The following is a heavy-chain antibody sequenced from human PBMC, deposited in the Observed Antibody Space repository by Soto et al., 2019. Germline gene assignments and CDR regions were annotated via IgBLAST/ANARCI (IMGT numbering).Heavy chain of an antibody. J-gene: IGHJ4*02. Sequence: PGGSLRLSCVASGFTFSSYAMSWVRQAPGKGLEWVSAISGSGGSTYYADSVKGRFTISRDNSKNTLYLQMNSLRAEDTAVYYCAKDQDDVLNWVNDYWGQGTLVTVSS. V-gene: IGHV3-23*01. CDR3: AKDQDDVLNWVNDY. CDR2: ISGSGGST. D-gene: IGHD1-1*01. CDR1: GFTFSSYA.